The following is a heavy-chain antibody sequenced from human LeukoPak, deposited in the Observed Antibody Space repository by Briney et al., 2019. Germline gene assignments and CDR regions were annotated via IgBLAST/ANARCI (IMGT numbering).Heavy chain of an antibody. CDR1: GGSISSYY. CDR2: IYYSGST. Sequence: SETLSLTCTVSGGSISSYYWSWIRQPPGKGLEWIGYIYYSGSTNYNPSLKSRVTISVDTSKNQFSLKLSSVTAADTAVYYCARHKPKWFGEVDYMDVWGKGTTVTVSS. CDR3: ARHKPKWFGEVDYMDV. D-gene: IGHD3-10*01. V-gene: IGHV4-59*08. J-gene: IGHJ6*03.